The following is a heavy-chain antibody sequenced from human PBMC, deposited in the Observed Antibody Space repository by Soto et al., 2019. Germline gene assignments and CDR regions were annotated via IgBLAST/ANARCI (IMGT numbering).Heavy chain of an antibody. J-gene: IGHJ4*02. CDR3: AKDPNSSGYYSHFEY. CDR2: IWYDGSNK. Sequence: GSLRLSCAASGFTFSSYGMHWVRQAPGKGLEWVAVIWYDGSNKYYADSVKGRFTISRDNSKNTLYLQMNSLRAEDTAVYYCAKDPNSSGYYSHFEYWGQGTLVTVSS. CDR1: GFTFSSYG. D-gene: IGHD3-22*01. V-gene: IGHV3-30*02.